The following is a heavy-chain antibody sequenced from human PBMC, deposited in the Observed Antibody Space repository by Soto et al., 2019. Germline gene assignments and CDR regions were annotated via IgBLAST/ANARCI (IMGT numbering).Heavy chain of an antibody. Sequence: GGSLRLSCAASGFSFGSYALSWVRQAPGKGLEWVSTISGSDGKTFHADSVKGRFSISRDTSQSTLYLQMNSLRADDTAMYYCARWSYLDYWGQGTRVTVSS. CDR1: GFSFGSYA. CDR2: ISGSDGKT. V-gene: IGHV3-23*01. CDR3: ARWSYLDY. J-gene: IGHJ4*02. D-gene: IGHD3-3*01.